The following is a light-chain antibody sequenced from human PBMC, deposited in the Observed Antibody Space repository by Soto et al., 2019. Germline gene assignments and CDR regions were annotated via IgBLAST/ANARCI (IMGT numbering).Light chain of an antibody. Sequence: QSALTQPASVSGSPGQSITISCTGTSSDVGGYSYVSWYQLYPGKAPKLIIHEAGKRPSGVSNRFSGSKSGNTASLTISGLPADDEADYYCSSYTSRSTLVFGGGTKLTVL. CDR3: SSYTSRSTLV. CDR2: EAG. J-gene: IGLJ3*02. V-gene: IGLV2-14*01. CDR1: SSDVGGYSY.